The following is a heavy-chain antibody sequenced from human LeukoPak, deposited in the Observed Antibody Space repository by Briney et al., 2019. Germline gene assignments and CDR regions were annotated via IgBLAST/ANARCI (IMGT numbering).Heavy chain of an antibody. CDR2: ISSGGST. Sequence: GGSLRLSCAASGFTFSNYAMSWVRQAPGKGLEWVSAISSGGSTFYADSVKGRFTISRDNSKNTLYLHMNSLRAEDTAVYYCGRAMDVWGQGTTVTVSS. V-gene: IGHV3-23*01. CDR3: GRAMDV. CDR1: GFTFSNYA. J-gene: IGHJ6*02.